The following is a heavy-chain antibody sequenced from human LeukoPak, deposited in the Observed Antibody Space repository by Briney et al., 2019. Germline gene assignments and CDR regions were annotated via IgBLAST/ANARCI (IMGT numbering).Heavy chain of an antibody. CDR2: ISAYNGNT. CDR3: ARASYYYDSSPKYFDY. CDR1: GYTFTSYG. Sequence: ASVKVSCKASGYTFTSYGISWVRQAPGQGLEWMGWISAYNGNTNYAQKLQGRVTMTTDTSTSTAYMELRSLRSDDTAVYYCARASYYYDSSPKYFDYWGQGTLVTVSS. D-gene: IGHD3-22*01. V-gene: IGHV1-18*01. J-gene: IGHJ4*02.